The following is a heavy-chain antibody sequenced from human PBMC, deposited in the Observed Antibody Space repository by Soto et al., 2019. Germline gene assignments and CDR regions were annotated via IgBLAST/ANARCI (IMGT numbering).Heavy chain of an antibody. J-gene: IGHJ4*02. Sequence: EVQLLESGGGLVQPGGSLTLSCAGSGFTFSTYDMSWVRQAPGKGLEWVSSISDSGGHTYYADSVRGGFTISRANSKDTLYLHITSLRAEDTAVYYCANPPLRFLEWLLYSWGQGTLVTVSP. CDR2: ISDSGGHT. CDR1: GFTFSTYD. V-gene: IGHV3-23*01. D-gene: IGHD3-3*01. CDR3: ANPPLRFLEWLLYS.